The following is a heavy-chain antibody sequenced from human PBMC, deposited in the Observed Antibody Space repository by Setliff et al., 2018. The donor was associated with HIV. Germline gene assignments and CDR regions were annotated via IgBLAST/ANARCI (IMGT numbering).Heavy chain of an antibody. J-gene: IGHJ6*03. D-gene: IGHD3-10*01. CDR3: ARGRRGFYGYYYYYMDV. Sequence: SETLSLTCTVSGGSITSGSYYWSWIRQPPGKGLEWIGEINHSGSTNYNPSLKSRVTISVDTSKNQFSLKLSSVTAADTAVYYCARGRRGFYGYYYYYMDVWGKGTTVTVSS. CDR1: GGSITSGSYY. V-gene: IGHV4-39*07. CDR2: INHSGST.